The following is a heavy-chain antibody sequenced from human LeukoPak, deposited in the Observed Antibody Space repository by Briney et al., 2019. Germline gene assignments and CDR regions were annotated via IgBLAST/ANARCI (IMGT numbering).Heavy chain of an antibody. J-gene: IGHJ3*02. V-gene: IGHV1-2*02. CDR2: TNPNSGGT. CDR3: ARRYCSGGSCYGAFDI. Sequence: GASVKASCKASGYTFTGYYMHWVRQAPGQRLEWMGWTNPNSGGTNYAQKFQGRVTMTRDTSISTAYMELSRLRSDDTAVYYCARRYCSGGSCYGAFDIWGQGTMVTVSS. CDR1: GYTFTGYY. D-gene: IGHD2-15*01.